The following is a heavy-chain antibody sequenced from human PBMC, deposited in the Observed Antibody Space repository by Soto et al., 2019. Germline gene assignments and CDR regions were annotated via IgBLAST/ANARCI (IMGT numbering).Heavy chain of an antibody. CDR1: GYTFTSYY. J-gene: IGHJ4*02. CDR2: INPSGGST. Sequence: ASVKVSCKASGYTFTSYYMHWVRQAPGQGLEWMGIINPSGGSTSYAQKFQGRVTMTRDTSTSTVYMELSSLRSEDTAVYYCARKSPKGAYGYPFDYWGQGTPVTGSS. V-gene: IGHV1-46*01. CDR3: ARKSPKGAYGYPFDY. D-gene: IGHD3-16*01.